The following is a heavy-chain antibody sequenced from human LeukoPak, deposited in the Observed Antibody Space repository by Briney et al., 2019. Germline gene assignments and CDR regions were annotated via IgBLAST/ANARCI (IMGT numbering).Heavy chain of an antibody. D-gene: IGHD3-3*01. V-gene: IGHV3-73*01. CDR2: IRSKANNYAT. CDR3: TRFYDFGLDY. CDR1: GFTFSGSA. J-gene: IGHJ4*02. Sequence: PGGSLRLSCAASGFTFSGSAMHWVRQASGKGLEWVGRIRSKANNYATAYAASVKGRFTVSRDESKNTAYLQMNSLKTEDTAVYYCTRFYDFGLDYWGQGTLVTVSS.